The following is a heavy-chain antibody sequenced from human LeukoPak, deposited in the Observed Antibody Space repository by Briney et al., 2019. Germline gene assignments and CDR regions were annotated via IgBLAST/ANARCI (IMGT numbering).Heavy chain of an antibody. CDR3: ARAPLVVVHDAFDI. J-gene: IGHJ3*02. Sequence: ASETLSLTCAVYGGSFSGYYWSWIRQPPGRGLEWIGEINHSVSTNYNPSLKSRVTISVDTSKNQFSLKLSSVTAADTAVYYCARAPLVVVHDAFDIWGQGTMVTVSS. V-gene: IGHV4-34*01. D-gene: IGHD3-22*01. CDR1: GGSFSGYY. CDR2: INHSVST.